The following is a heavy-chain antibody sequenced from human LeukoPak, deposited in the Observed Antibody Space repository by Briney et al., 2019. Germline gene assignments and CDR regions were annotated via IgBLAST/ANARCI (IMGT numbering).Heavy chain of an antibody. Sequence: SETLSLTCTVSDGSISSFYWSWLRQPPGKGLEWIGYIYYTGNTNYNPPLKSRVTISADTSKNQFSLKLSSVTAADTAVYYCARHLGSTSPFDYWGQGTLITVSS. V-gene: IGHV4-59*08. D-gene: IGHD2-2*01. CDR2: IYYTGNT. CDR3: ARHLGSTSPFDY. CDR1: DGSISSFY. J-gene: IGHJ4*02.